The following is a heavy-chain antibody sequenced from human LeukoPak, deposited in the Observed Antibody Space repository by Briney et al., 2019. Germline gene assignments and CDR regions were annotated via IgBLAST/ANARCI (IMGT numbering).Heavy chain of an antibody. CDR3: ARDFWSGYYAGY. CDR2: SRSDAKGE. Sequence: GGSLRLSCAASGFTFSNYGMHWVRQAQGKGLEWVAFSRSDAKGEYYADSVKGRFTISRDNSKNTLYLQMSSLRLDDTALYYCARDFWSGYYAGYWGRGALVTVSS. J-gene: IGHJ4*02. CDR1: GFTFSNYG. D-gene: IGHD3-3*01. V-gene: IGHV3-30*02.